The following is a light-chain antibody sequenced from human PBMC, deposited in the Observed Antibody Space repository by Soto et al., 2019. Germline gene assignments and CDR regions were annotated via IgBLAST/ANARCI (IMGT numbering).Light chain of an antibody. V-gene: IGKV1-27*01. J-gene: IGKJ3*01. CDR3: QEYYSPPFT. CDR1: QGISSS. CDR2: AAS. Sequence: DIQMTQSPSSLSASVGDRVTITCRASQGISSSLAWYQHKPGKVPELLIYAASTLHSGVPSRFSGSGSGTDFTLTISSLQHEDVATYYCQEYYSPPFTFGHGTKVNFK.